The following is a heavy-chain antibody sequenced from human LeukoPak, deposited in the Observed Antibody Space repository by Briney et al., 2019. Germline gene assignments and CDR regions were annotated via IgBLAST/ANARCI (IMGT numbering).Heavy chain of an antibody. D-gene: IGHD3-22*01. Sequence: SETLSLTCAVYGGSFSGYYWSWIRQPPGKGLEWIGEINHSGSTNYNPSLKSRVTISVDTSKNQFSLKLSSVTAADTAVYYCARGGGYYDSRGRHNWFDPWGQGTLVTVSS. CDR3: ARGGGYYDSRGRHNWFDP. CDR2: INHSGST. CDR1: GGSFSGYY. V-gene: IGHV4-34*01. J-gene: IGHJ5*02.